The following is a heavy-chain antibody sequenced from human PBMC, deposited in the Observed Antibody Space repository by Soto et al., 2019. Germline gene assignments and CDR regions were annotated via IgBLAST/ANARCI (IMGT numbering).Heavy chain of an antibody. CDR3: AKRGVDTFGLSY. Sequence: EVQLVESGGGLVQPGGSLRLSCAVSGFTFSSFWMHLVRQAPGEGLVWVSRINTDGSSTNYADSVKGRFTISRDNAKNTLYLQMNSLRVEDTAMYYCAKRGVDTFGLSYWGQGTLVTVSS. D-gene: IGHD3-10*01. CDR2: INTDGSST. J-gene: IGHJ4*02. V-gene: IGHV3-74*01. CDR1: GFTFSSFW.